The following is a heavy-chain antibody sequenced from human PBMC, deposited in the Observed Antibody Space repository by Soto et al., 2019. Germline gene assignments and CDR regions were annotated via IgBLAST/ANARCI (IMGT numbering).Heavy chain of an antibody. CDR3: ARTPVGHDNWFDP. CDR2: IDANSGII. Sequence: PGGSLRLSCAASGFPFNAYSMNWVRQAPGKGLEWLSYIDANSGIIHYADSVKGRFTISRDNARNSLFLQMNRLRVEDTAVYHCARTPVGHDNWFDPWGQGTPVTVSS. V-gene: IGHV3-48*01. CDR1: GFPFNAYS. D-gene: IGHD2-15*01. J-gene: IGHJ5*02.